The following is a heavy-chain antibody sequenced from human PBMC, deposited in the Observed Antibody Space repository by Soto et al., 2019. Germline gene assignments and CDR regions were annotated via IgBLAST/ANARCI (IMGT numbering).Heavy chain of an antibody. CDR1: GGPISSYY. D-gene: IGHD2-2*01. CDR3: ARSPLAYCSSTSCYNYYYGMDV. J-gene: IGHJ6*02. Sequence: SETLSLTCTVSGGPISSYYWSWIRQPPGKGLEWIGYIYYSGSTNYNPSLKSRVTISVDTSKNQFSLKLSSVTAADTAVYYCARSPLAYCSSTSCYNYYYGMDVWGQGTTVTVSS. CDR2: IYYSGST. V-gene: IGHV4-59*01.